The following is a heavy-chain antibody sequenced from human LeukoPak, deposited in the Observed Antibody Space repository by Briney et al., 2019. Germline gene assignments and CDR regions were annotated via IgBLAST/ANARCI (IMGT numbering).Heavy chain of an antibody. Sequence: PGRSLRLSCAASGFTFSSYGMHWVRQAPGKGLEWVAVIWYDGSNKYYADSVKGRFTISRDNSKNTLYLQMNSLRAEDTAVYYCARDSSSWYYFDYWGQGILVTVSS. CDR2: IWYDGSNK. D-gene: IGHD6-13*01. J-gene: IGHJ4*02. CDR1: GFTFSSYG. CDR3: ARDSSSWYYFDY. V-gene: IGHV3-33*01.